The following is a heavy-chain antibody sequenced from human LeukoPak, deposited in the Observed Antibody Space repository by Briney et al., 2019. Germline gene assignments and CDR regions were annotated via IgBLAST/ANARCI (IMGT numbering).Heavy chain of an antibody. D-gene: IGHD6-19*01. Sequence: SVKVSCKASGGTFSSYAISWVRQAPGQGLEWMGRIIPIFGTANYAQKFQGRVTITTDESTSTAYMELSSLRSEDTAVYHCARAGHSSGWYREWGQGTLVTVSS. CDR1: GGTFSSYA. CDR2: IIPIFGTA. V-gene: IGHV1-69*05. CDR3: ARAGHSSGWYRE. J-gene: IGHJ4*02.